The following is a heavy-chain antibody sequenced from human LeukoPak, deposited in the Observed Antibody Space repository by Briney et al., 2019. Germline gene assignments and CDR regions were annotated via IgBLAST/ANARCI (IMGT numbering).Heavy chain of an antibody. CDR1: GFTFSDYY. D-gene: IGHD3-22*01. CDR3: ARGGGPSKRTYYYDSSGYYIDY. V-gene: IGHV3-11*01. CDR2: ISSSGSTI. Sequence: PGGSLRLSCAASGFTFSDYYMSWIRQAPGKGLEWVSYISSSGSTIYYADSVKGRFTISRDNAKNSLYLQMNSLRAEDTAVYYCARGGGPSKRTYYYDSSGYYIDYWGQGTLVTVSS. J-gene: IGHJ4*02.